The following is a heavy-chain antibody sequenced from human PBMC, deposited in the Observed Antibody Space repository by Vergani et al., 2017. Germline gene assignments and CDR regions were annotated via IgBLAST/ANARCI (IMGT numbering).Heavy chain of an antibody. CDR3: TTDPQGLTIFGVVIIQDY. D-gene: IGHD3-3*01. J-gene: IGHJ4*02. CDR1: GFTFSSYG. Sequence: VQLVESGGGVVQPGRSLRLSCAASGFTFSSYGMHWVRQAPGKGLEWVGRIKSKTDGGTTDYAAPVKGRFTISRDDSKNTLYLQMNSLKTEDTAVYYCTTDPQGLTIFGVVIIQDYWGQGTLVTVSS. V-gene: IGHV3-15*01. CDR2: IKSKTDGGTT.